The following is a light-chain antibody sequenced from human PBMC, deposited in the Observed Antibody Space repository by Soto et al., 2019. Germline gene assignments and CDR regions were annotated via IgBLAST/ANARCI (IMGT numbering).Light chain of an antibody. J-gene: IGLJ2*01. CDR1: SSDIGAGYD. Sequence: QSVLTQPPSVSGAPGQRVTISCTGSSSDIGAGYDVHWYQQLPGTAPQLLLYGNSNRPSGVPDRFSGSKSGTSASLAITGLQAKDEADYYCQSYDSSLSLVVFGGGTKLTVL. CDR2: GNS. V-gene: IGLV1-40*01. CDR3: QSYDSSLSLVV.